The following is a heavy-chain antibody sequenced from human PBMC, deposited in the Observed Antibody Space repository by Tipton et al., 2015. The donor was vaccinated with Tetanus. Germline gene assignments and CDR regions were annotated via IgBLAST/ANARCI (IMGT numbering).Heavy chain of an antibody. J-gene: IGHJ5*02. CDR2: ALSTGTK. D-gene: IGHD2-15*01. V-gene: IGHV4-39*01. Sequence: LRLSCSVSGDSISSRFSYWAWIRQPPGKGLEWIGNALSTGTKYYNPSLKSRVTISVDSSKNHFSLQLPSVTAADTAMYFCARLDISATTSHFDLWGQGAHVTVST. CDR1: GDSISSRFSY. CDR3: ARLDISATTSHFDL.